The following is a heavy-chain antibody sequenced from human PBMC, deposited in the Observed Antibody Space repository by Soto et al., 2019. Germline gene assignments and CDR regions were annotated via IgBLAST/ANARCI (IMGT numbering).Heavy chain of an antibody. Sequence: QVQLVESGGGVVQPGRSLRLSCAASGFTFRSYAMHWVRQAPGKGLECVSVISYDGSNKFYRDYVKGRFTISRGNCKNTLYLQINSLRYEDTAVYYCARGDREDIAVVIGVRPGEYGVDVWGQGTTVTVSS. CDR2: ISYDGSNK. V-gene: IGHV3-30-3*01. CDR1: GFTFRSYA. CDR3: ARGDREDIAVVIGVRPGEYGVDV. J-gene: IGHJ6*02. D-gene: IGHD2-15*01.